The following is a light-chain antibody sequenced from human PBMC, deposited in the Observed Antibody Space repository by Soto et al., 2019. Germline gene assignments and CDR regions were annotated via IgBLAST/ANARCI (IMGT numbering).Light chain of an antibody. Sequence: ENVLTQSPGTLPLSPGERATLSCRASESVSSSFLAWYQQRLGQAPRLLIYGASSRATGIPDRFSGSVSGTDFTLTISRLEPEDFAVYYCQQYGSSPSTFGQGTTVEIK. CDR3: QQYGSSPST. CDR2: GAS. J-gene: IGKJ1*01. V-gene: IGKV3-20*01. CDR1: ESVSSSF.